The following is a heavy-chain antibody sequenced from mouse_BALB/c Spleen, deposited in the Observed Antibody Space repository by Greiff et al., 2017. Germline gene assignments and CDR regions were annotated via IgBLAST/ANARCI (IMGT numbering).Heavy chain of an antibody. Sequence: QVQLQQSGPELVRPGVSVKISCKGSGYTFTDYAMHWVKQSHAKSLEWIGVISTYSGNTNYHQTFKGKATITVDKSSSTAYMELTRLTSEETAIYYCARGSTVVATDYWGQGTTLTVSS. D-gene: IGHD1-1*01. CDR2: ISTYSGNT. CDR3: ARGSTVVATDY. CDR1: GYTFTDYA. V-gene: IGHV1-67*01. J-gene: IGHJ2*01.